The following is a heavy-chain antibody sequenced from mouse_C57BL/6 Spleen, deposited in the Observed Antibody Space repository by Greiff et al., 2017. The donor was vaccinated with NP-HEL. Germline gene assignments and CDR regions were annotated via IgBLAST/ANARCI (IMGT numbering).Heavy chain of an antibody. Sequence: VQLQQSGPELVKPGASVKMSCKASGYTFTDYNMHWVKQSHGKSLEWIGYLNPNNGGTSYNQKFKGKATLTVNKSSSTAYMELRSLTSEYSAVYYCARYTRGAWFAYWSQGTRVTVSA. CDR2: LNPNNGGT. CDR3: ARYTRGAWFAY. CDR1: GYTFTDYN. J-gene: IGHJ3*01. V-gene: IGHV1-22*01.